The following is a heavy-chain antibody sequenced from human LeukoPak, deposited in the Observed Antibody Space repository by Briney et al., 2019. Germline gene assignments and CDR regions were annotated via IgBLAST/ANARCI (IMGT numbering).Heavy chain of an antibody. D-gene: IGHD6-13*01. CDR3: ALIAAAGRFDP. V-gene: IGHV4-39*01. J-gene: IGHJ5*02. CDR1: GFTFCSYW. CDR2: IYYSGST. Sequence: GSLRLSCAASGFTFCSYWMSWLHQPPGKGLEWIGSIYYSGSTYYNPSLKSRVTISVDTSKNQFSLKLSSVTAADTAVYYCALIAAAGRFDPWGQGTLVTVSS.